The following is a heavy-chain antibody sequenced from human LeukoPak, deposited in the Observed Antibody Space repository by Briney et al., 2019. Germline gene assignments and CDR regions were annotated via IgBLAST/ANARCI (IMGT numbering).Heavy chain of an antibody. CDR1: GYTFTCYY. Sequence: ASVKVSCKASGYTFTCYYMHWVRQAPGQGLEWMGWINPNSGGTNYAQKFQGRVTMTRDTSISTAYMELSRLRSDDTAVYYCAGEPWGYSGYAVFFGMDVWGQGTTVTVSS. J-gene: IGHJ6*02. D-gene: IGHD5-12*01. CDR3: AGEPWGYSGYAVFFGMDV. CDR2: INPNSGGT. V-gene: IGHV1-2*02.